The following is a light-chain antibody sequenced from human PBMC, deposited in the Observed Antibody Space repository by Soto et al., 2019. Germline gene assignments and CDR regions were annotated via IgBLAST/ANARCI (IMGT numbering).Light chain of an antibody. CDR2: LEGSGSY. Sequence: QLVLTQSSSASASLGSSVNLTCTLSSGLSSYIIAWHQQQPGKAPRYLMKLEGSGSYNKGSGVPDRFSGSSSGADRYLIISNLQFEDEADYYCETWDSNIHWVFGGGTKVT. J-gene: IGLJ3*02. V-gene: IGLV4-60*02. CDR1: SGLSSYI. CDR3: ETWDSNIHWV.